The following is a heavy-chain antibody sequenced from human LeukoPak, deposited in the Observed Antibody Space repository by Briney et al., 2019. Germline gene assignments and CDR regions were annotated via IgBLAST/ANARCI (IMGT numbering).Heavy chain of an antibody. CDR1: GFSFSSYG. V-gene: IGHV3-30*02. Sequence: GGSLRLSCGASGFSFSSYGMHWVRQAPGKGLEWVAFIRYDGSNKYYADSVKGRFTISRDNSKNTLYLQMNSLRAEDTAVYYCAKNLDYYDSSGSVDYWGQGTLVTVSS. J-gene: IGHJ4*02. D-gene: IGHD3-22*01. CDR3: AKNLDYYDSSGSVDY. CDR2: IRYDGSNK.